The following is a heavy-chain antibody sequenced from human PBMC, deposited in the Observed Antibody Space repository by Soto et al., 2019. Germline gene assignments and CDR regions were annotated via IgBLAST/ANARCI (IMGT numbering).Heavy chain of an antibody. Sequence: GGSLRFSCAASGFAFDSHAIHWVRQAPGKGLEWVSGVSPSGGITYYSDSVKGRFTISRDNSKNTVHLQMNSLRAEDTAVYYCAKVPSAAPFFDSWGQGTLVTVSS. J-gene: IGHJ4*02. CDR3: AKVPSAAPFFDS. V-gene: IGHV3-23*01. D-gene: IGHD2-15*01. CDR1: GFAFDSHA. CDR2: VSPSGGIT.